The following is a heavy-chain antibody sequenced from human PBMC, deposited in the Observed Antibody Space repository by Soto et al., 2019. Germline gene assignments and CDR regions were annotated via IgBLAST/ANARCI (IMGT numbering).Heavy chain of an antibody. V-gene: IGHV4-34*01. D-gene: IGHD6-6*01. J-gene: IGHJ6*02. Sequence: QVQLQQWGAGLLKPSQTLSLTCAVYGGSFSGYYWSWIRQPPGKGLEWIGEINHSGSTNYNPSLKGRVTISVDTSKNQFSLKLSSVTAADTAVYYCASRIAAPYGMDVWGQGSTVTVAS. CDR3: ASRIAAPYGMDV. CDR1: GGSFSGYY. CDR2: INHSGST.